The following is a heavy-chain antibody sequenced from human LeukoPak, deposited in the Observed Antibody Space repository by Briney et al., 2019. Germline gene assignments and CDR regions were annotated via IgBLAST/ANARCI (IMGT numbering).Heavy chain of an antibody. J-gene: IGHJ4*02. V-gene: IGHV4-4*07. D-gene: IGHD6-6*01. CDR3: ATSGGAARPYDY. CDR1: GGSISSYY. Sequence: SETLSLTCTVSGGSISSYYWSWIRQPAGKGLEWIGRIYTSGSTNYNPSLKSRVTMSVDASKNQFSLKLSSVTAADTAVYYCATSGGAARPYDYWGQGTLVTVSS. CDR2: IYTSGST.